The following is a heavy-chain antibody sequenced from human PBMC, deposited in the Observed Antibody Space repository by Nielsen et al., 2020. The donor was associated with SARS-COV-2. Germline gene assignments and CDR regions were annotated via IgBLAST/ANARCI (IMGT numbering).Heavy chain of an antibody. V-gene: IGHV3-23*01. J-gene: IGHJ4*02. Sequence: GESLKISCAASGFTFSSYAMSWVRQAPGKGLEWVSALSGSGGSTYYADSVKGRFTISRDNSKNTLYLQMNSLRAEDTAVYYCAKDWGSYGIDYWGQGTLVTVSS. CDR1: GFTFSSYA. CDR2: LSGSGGST. D-gene: IGHD1-26*01. CDR3: AKDWGSYGIDY.